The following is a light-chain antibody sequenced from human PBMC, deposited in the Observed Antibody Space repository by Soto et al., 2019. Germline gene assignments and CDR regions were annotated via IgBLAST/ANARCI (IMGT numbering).Light chain of an antibody. CDR3: QKYNNAPLT. V-gene: IGKV1-27*01. Sequence: DIQMTQSPSSLSASVGDRVTITCRASQGIINFLAWFQQKPGKVPKLLIYAASTLQSGVPSRFSGSGSGTDFTLTISSLQPEDVGTYYCQKYNNAPLTFGGGTKVEIK. J-gene: IGKJ4*01. CDR2: AAS. CDR1: QGIINF.